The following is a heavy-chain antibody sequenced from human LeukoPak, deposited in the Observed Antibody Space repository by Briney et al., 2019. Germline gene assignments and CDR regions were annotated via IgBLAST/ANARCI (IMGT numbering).Heavy chain of an antibody. J-gene: IGHJ4*02. Sequence: SETLSLTCSVSGGSISSYYWSWLRQPPGKGLEWIGYISYSGSINYNPSLKSRVTISVDTSKNQFSLKLRFVTAADTAVYYCARPDYSSGWYYFDYWGQGTLVTASS. D-gene: IGHD6-19*01. CDR3: ARPDYSSGWYYFDY. CDR2: ISYSGSI. CDR1: GGSISSYY. V-gene: IGHV4-59*08.